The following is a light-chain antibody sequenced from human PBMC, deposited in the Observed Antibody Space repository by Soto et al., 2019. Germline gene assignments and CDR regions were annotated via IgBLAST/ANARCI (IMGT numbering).Light chain of an antibody. Sequence: DIQMTQSPSTLSASVGDRVTITCLASQSVSAWLAWYQQKPGKAPKFLMYDVSTLESGVPLRFSGSGSGTEFTLTINSLQPDDFATYYCHSYRNFSWTFG. CDR3: HSYRNFSWT. CDR2: DVS. CDR1: QSVSAW. V-gene: IGKV1-5*01. J-gene: IGKJ1*01.